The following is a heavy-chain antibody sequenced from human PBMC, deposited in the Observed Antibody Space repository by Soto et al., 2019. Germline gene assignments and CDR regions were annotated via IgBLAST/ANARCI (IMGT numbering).Heavy chain of an antibody. J-gene: IGHJ5*02. D-gene: IGHD6-19*01. Sequence: QITLKESGPTLVKPTQTLTLTCTFSGFSLSTSGVGVGWIRQPPGKALEWLALIYWDDDKRYSPSLKSRLTITKDTPKNQVVLTMTNRDPVDTATYYCARQSKQSSGWYEGFDPWGQGTLVTVSS. V-gene: IGHV2-5*02. CDR3: ARQSKQSSGWYEGFDP. CDR1: GFSLSTSGVG. CDR2: IYWDDDK.